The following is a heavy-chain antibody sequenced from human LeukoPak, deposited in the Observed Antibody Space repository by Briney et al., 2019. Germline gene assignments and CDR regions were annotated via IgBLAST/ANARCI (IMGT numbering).Heavy chain of an antibody. Sequence: SETLSLACGVSGGSFSGYSWSWLRQPPGKGLEWIGQINHSGSTNYNPSLKSRVTISVDTSKNQFSLKLSSVTAADTAVYYCARGANCTNGVCYGGHFDYWGQGTLVTVSS. CDR1: GGSFSGYS. D-gene: IGHD2-8*01. CDR3: ARGANCTNGVCYGGHFDY. V-gene: IGHV4-34*01. J-gene: IGHJ4*02. CDR2: INHSGST.